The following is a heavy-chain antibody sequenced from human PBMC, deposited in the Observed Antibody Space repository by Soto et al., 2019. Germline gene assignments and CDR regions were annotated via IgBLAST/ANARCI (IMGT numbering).Heavy chain of an antibody. CDR2: INAGNGNT. V-gene: IGHV1-3*01. D-gene: IGHD2-2*01. J-gene: IGHJ5*02. Sequence: ASVKVSCKASGYTFTSYAMHWVRQAPGQRLEWMGWINAGNGNTKYSQKFQGRVTITRDTSASTAYMELSSLRSEDTAVYYCVRNGFVVVPDGWFDPWGQGTLVTVSS. CDR3: VRNGFVVVPDGWFDP. CDR1: GYTFTSYA.